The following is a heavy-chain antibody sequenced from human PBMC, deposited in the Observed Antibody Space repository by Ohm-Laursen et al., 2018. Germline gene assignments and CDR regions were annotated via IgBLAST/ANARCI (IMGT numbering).Heavy chain of an antibody. V-gene: IGHV4-59*01. CDR3: ASGSGYDSSGSFDY. J-gene: IGHJ4*02. CDR2: IYYSGNT. D-gene: IGHD3-22*01. CDR1: GGSISSYY. Sequence: SETLSLTWTVSGGSISSYYWSWIRQPPGKGLEWIGYIYYSGNTNYNPSLKSRVTISIDTSKNQFSLKLSSVTAADRAVYYCASGSGYDSSGSFDYWGQGTLVTVSS.